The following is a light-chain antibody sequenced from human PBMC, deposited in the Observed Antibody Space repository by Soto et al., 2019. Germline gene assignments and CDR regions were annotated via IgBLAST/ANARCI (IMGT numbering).Light chain of an antibody. J-gene: IGLJ1*01. CDR2: DVN. Sequence: QSVLTQPRSVSGSPGQSVTISCTGTNSDVGGYNYVSWYQRHAGKGPKLLIYDVNRRPPGVPDRFFGSKSGNTASLTVSGLQAEDEADYYCVSFAGGTYVFGTGTKVTVL. V-gene: IGLV2-11*01. CDR3: VSFAGGTYV. CDR1: NSDVGGYNY.